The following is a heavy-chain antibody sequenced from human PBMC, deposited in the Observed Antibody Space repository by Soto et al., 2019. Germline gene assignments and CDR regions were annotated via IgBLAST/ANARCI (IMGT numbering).Heavy chain of an antibody. CDR1: GGTFSSYA. CDR3: ARDPCSSTSSHSWFDA. J-gene: IGHJ5*02. CDR2: IIPIFGTA. Sequence: SVKVSCKASGGTFSSYATSWVRQAPGQGLEWMGGIIPIFGTANYAQKFQGRVTITADESTSTAYMELSSLRSEDTAVYYCARDPCSSTSSHSWFDAWRQGTLVTVSS. V-gene: IGHV1-69*13. D-gene: IGHD2-2*01.